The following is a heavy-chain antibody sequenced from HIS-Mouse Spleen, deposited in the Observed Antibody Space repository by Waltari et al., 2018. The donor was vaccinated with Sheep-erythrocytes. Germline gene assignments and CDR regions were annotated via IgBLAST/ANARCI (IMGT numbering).Heavy chain of an antibody. Sequence: EVQLVESGGGLVQPGGSLRLSCAASGFTFSSYDMHWVRQATGKGLEWVSAIGTAGDTYYPGSVKGRFTISRENDKNSLYLQMNSLRAGDTAVYYCARANSGSYDDAFDIWGQGTMLTVSS. CDR2: IGTAGDT. D-gene: IGHD1-26*01. CDR3: ARANSGSYDDAFDI. J-gene: IGHJ3*02. V-gene: IGHV3-13*01. CDR1: GFTFSSYD.